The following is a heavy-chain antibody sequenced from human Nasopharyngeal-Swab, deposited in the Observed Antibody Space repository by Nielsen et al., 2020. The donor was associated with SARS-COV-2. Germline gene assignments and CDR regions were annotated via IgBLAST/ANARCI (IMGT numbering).Heavy chain of an antibody. D-gene: IGHD3-10*01. CDR3: AKSIDPMGYGLDV. CDR2: IYSGGSST. Sequence: GESLKISCAASGFSFSSYAMNWVRQAPGKGLEWVAIIYSGGSSTYFADSVKGRFPISRDDSSNTLYLQMSSLRAEDTAVYYCAKSIDPMGYGLDVWGLGTTVTVSS. J-gene: IGHJ6*02. CDR1: GFSFSSYA. V-gene: IGHV3-23*03.